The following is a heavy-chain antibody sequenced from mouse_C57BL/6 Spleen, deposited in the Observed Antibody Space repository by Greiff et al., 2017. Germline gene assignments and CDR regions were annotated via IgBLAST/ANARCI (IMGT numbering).Heavy chain of an antibody. CDR3: ARRVYGNYLAWFAY. D-gene: IGHD2-1*01. CDR1: GYSFTGYY. V-gene: IGHV1-42*01. CDR2: INPSTGGT. Sequence: VQLKESGPELVKPGASVKISCKASGYSFTGYYMNWVKQSPEQSLEWIGEINPSTGGTTYNQKFKAKDTLTADKSSSTAYMQLNSLTSEDSAVYYCARRVYGNYLAWFAYWGQGTLVTVSA. J-gene: IGHJ3*01.